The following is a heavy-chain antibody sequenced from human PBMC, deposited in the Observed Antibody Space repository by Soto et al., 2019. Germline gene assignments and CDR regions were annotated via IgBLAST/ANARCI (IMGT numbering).Heavy chain of an antibody. Sequence: EVQLLESGGGLVQPGGSLRLSCAASGFTFSSYAMSWVRQAPGKGLEWVSAISGSGGSTYYADSVKGRFTISRDNSKNPLYLHMNSLRAEDTAVYYCAKNNVEMATTCDYWGQGTLVTVSS. CDR3: AKNNVEMATTCDY. J-gene: IGHJ4*02. CDR1: GFTFSSYA. V-gene: IGHV3-23*01. CDR2: ISGSGGST. D-gene: IGHD5-12*01.